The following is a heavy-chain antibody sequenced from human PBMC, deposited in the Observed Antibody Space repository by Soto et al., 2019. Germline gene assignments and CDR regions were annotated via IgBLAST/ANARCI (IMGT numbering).Heavy chain of an antibody. Sequence: GGSLRLSCAASGFTFSSYGMHWVRQAPVKGLEWVAVISYDGRNKYYADSVLGRFTISRDNSKNTLYLQMISLRAEDTAVYYCANHRSGYYVDYWGQGTLLTVSS. CDR1: GFTFSSYG. J-gene: IGHJ4*02. D-gene: IGHD3-22*01. CDR3: ANHRSGYYVDY. V-gene: IGHV3-30*18. CDR2: ISYDGRNK.